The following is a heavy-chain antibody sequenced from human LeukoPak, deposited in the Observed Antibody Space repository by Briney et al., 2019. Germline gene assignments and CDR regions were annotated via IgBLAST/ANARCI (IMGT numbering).Heavy chain of an antibody. J-gene: IGHJ4*02. CDR3: ARDGEMGALSLYMDY. V-gene: IGHV3-21*06. CDR2: IDSSSGYK. Sequence: SLRPSCAPSGFTPTTDSMNWARQAPGHGREWVSSIDSSSGYKFYADPVKGRFIITRDNAKNSLYMQMNSLRGEDTAVYYCARDGEMGALSLYMDYWGQGTLVTVSS. CDR1: GFTPTTDS. D-gene: IGHD3-16*02.